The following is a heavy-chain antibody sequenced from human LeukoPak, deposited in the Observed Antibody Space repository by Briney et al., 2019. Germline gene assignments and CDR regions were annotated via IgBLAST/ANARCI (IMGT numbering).Heavy chain of an antibody. D-gene: IGHD3-22*01. V-gene: IGHV3-15*01. Sequence: AGSLRLSCAASGFTFSNAWMSWVRQAPGRGLEWVGRIKSKTDGGTTDYAAPVKGRFTISRDDSKNTLYLQMNSLKTEDTAVYYCTTLPQARTMIAVNDYWGQGTLVTVSS. CDR2: IKSKTDGGTT. J-gene: IGHJ4*02. CDR3: TTLPQARTMIAVNDY. CDR1: GFTFSNAW.